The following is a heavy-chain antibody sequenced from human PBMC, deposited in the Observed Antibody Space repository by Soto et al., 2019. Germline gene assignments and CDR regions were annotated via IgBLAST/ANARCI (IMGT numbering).Heavy chain of an antibody. Sequence: QVQLQQWGAGLLKPSETLSLTCAVYGGSFSGYYWSWIRQPPGKGLEWIGEINHSGSTNYNPSLKSRVTISVDTSKNQFSLKLSSVTAADTAVYYCARGFMKVYAIRVYCYYGMDVWGQGTTVTVSS. D-gene: IGHD2-8*01. CDR3: ARGFMKVYAIRVYCYYGMDV. CDR1: GGSFSGYY. V-gene: IGHV4-34*01. J-gene: IGHJ6*02. CDR2: INHSGST.